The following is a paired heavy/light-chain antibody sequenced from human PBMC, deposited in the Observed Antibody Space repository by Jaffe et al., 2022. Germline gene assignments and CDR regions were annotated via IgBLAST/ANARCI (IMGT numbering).Heavy chain of an antibody. CDR3: ASGISGYSYGLYYFDY. CDR1: GGTFSSYA. V-gene: IGHV1-69*05. Sequence: QVQLVQSGAEVKKPGSSVKVSCKASGGTFSSYAISWVRQAPGQGLEWMGGIIPIFGTANYAQKFQGRVTITTDESTSTAYMELSSLRSEDTAVYYCASGISGYSYGLYYFDYWGQGTLVTVSS. CDR2: IIPIFGTA. J-gene: IGHJ4*02. D-gene: IGHD5-18*01.
Light chain of an antibody. V-gene: IGLV3-21*02. CDR2: DDS. CDR3: QVWDSSSDHNYV. J-gene: IGLJ1*01. CDR1: NIGSKS. Sequence: SYVLTQPPSVSVAPGQTARITCGGNNIGSKSVHWYQQKPGQAPVLVVYDDSDRPSGIPERFSGSNSGNTATLTISRVEAGDEADYYCQVWDSSSDHNYVFGTGTKVTVL.